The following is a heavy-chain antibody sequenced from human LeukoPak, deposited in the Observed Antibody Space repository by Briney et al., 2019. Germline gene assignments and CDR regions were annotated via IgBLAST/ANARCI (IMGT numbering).Heavy chain of an antibody. V-gene: IGHV3-7*01. CDR3: ARVWREVVAASTYYFDY. D-gene: IGHD2-15*01. CDR2: IKQDGSER. CDR1: GFTFSSYA. Sequence: GGSLRLSCAASGFTFSSYAMSWVRQAPGKGLEWVANIKQDGSERSYVDSVKGRFSISRDNAENSLHLQMNNLRIEDTAVYYCARVWREVVAASTYYFDYWGQGTLVTVSS. J-gene: IGHJ4*02.